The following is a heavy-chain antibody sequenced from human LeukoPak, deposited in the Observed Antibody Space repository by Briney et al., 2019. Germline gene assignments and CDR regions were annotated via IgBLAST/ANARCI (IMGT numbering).Heavy chain of an antibody. CDR2: TNANRGGT. Sequence: ASVKVSCKASGYTFTDYYMHWVRQAPGQGLEWMGWTNANRGGTNYAQRFQGRVTMTRDTSITTAYMELSRLKSDDTAVYYCANRYCSIPGFYFFDYWGQGPLVTVSS. D-gene: IGHD2-2*01. J-gene: IGHJ4*02. V-gene: IGHV1-2*02. CDR3: ANRYCSIPGFYFFDY. CDR1: GYTFTDYY.